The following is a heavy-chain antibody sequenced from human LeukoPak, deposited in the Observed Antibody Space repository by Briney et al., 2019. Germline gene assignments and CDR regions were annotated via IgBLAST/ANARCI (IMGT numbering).Heavy chain of an antibody. CDR3: ARLIPYSLVDY. J-gene: IGHJ4*02. CDR2: IYTSGST. V-gene: IGHV4-4*09. CDR1: DGSIGNYY. Sequence: PSETLSLTCTVSDGSIGNYYWSWIRQPPGKGLEWIGYIYTSGSTNYNPSLKSRVTISVDTSKNQFSLKLSSVTAADTAVYYCARLIPYSLVDYWGQGTLVTVSS. D-gene: IGHD5-18*01.